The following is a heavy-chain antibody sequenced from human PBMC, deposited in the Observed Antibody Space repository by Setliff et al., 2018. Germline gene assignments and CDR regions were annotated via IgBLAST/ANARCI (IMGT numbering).Heavy chain of an antibody. CDR3: ARSPALLGIVYLDP. CDR1: GGTFRSYG. J-gene: IGHJ5*02. CDR2: TIPSFGST. D-gene: IGHD2-15*01. Sequence: SVKVSCKASGGTFRSYGISWVRQAPGQGLEWMGGTIPSFGSTNYAQKFQDRVTIITDESTSTAYMELSSLRTEDTAVYYCARSPALLGIVYLDPWGQGTRVTVSS. V-gene: IGHV1-69*05.